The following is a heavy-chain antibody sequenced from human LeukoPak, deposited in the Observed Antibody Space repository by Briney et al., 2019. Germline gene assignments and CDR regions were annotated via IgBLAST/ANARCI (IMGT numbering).Heavy chain of an antibody. V-gene: IGHV3-30*19. CDR3: ARQQAYYYDSSGYYRDAFDI. CDR1: GFTFSSYG. CDR2: ISYDGSNK. J-gene: IGHJ3*02. D-gene: IGHD3-22*01. Sequence: PGGSLRLSCAASGFTFSSYGMHWVRQAPGKGLEWVAVISYDGSNKYYADSVKGRFTISRDNSKNTLYLQMNSLRAEDTAVYYCARQQAYYYDSSGYYRDAFDIWGQGTMVTVSS.